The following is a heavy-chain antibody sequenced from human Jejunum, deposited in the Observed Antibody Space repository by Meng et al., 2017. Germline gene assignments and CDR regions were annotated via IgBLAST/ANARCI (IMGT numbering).Heavy chain of an antibody. CDR2: VWPSGAT. Sequence: QVQLEGSGPGLWKPSGPLSLTCTVSGVSTTAPFYWTWIRQAPGKGLEWIGEVWPSGATYYNPSLSSRITISIDTSNNQFSLEVAFLTAADTAVYYCARAIRERYFDSWGQGTLVTVSS. V-gene: IGHV4-4*02. CDR1: GVSTTAPFY. D-gene: IGHD1-14*01. J-gene: IGHJ4*02. CDR3: ARAIRERYFDS.